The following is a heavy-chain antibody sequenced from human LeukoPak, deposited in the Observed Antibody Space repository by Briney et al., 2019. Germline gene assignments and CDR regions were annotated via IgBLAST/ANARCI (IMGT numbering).Heavy chain of an antibody. J-gene: IGHJ4*02. Sequence: EASVKVSCKASGYTFTRYYMHWVRQAPGHGLGWMGTINPSGGSTSYTEKFQGRVTMTRDTSTSTVYMDLSSLRSEDTAVYYCARAEGYYYEDYWGQGTLVTVSS. D-gene: IGHD3-22*01. CDR3: ARAEGYYYEDY. CDR2: INPSGGST. V-gene: IGHV1-46*01. CDR1: GYTFTRYY.